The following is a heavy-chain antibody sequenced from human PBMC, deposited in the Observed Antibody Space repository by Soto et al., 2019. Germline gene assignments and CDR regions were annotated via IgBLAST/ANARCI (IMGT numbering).Heavy chain of an antibody. D-gene: IGHD3-3*01. CDR2: ISGSGGST. CDR3: AKDLQIFGVVSSLDY. V-gene: IGHV3-23*01. J-gene: IGHJ4*02. CDR1: GFTFSSYA. Sequence: PGGSLRLSCAASGFTFSSYAMSWVRQAPGKGLEWVSAISGSGGSTYYADSVKGRFTISRGNSKNTLYLQMNSLRAEDTAVYYCAKDLQIFGVVSSLDYWGQGTLVTVSS.